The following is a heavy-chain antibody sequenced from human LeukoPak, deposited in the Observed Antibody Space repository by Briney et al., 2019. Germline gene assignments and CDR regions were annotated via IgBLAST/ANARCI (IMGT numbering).Heavy chain of an antibody. CDR3: ARDTYYYDSSGYPDY. V-gene: IGHV1-18*01. CDR1: GYTFTTYG. Sequence: GASVTVSSMASGYTFTTYGICWVRQAPGQGLGWMGWISAYNGNTNYAQKLQGRVTMTTDTSTSTAYMELRSLRSDDTAVYYCARDTYYYDSSGYPDYWGQGALVTVSS. J-gene: IGHJ4*02. D-gene: IGHD3-22*01. CDR2: ISAYNGNT.